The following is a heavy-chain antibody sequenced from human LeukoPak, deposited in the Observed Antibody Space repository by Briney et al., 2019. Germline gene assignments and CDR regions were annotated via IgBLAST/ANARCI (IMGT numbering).Heavy chain of an antibody. D-gene: IGHD6-13*01. CDR1: GFAFSSYS. CDR3: AGIAAAAVAFDI. Sequence: TGGSLRLSCAASGFAFSSYSMNWVRQAPGKGLEWVSSISSSSSYIYYADSVKGRFTISRDNAKNSLYLQMNSLRAEDTAVYYCAGIAAAAVAFDIWGQGTMVTVSS. J-gene: IGHJ3*02. CDR2: ISSSSSYI. V-gene: IGHV3-21*01.